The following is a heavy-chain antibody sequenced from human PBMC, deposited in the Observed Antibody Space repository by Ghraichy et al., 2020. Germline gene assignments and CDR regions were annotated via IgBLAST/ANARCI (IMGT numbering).Heavy chain of an antibody. V-gene: IGHV3-73*01. CDR2: IRSKANNYAT. CDR1: GFTFSGSA. CDR3: SSGWLVPGGAYGMDV. Sequence: GGSLRLSCAASGFTFSGSAMHWVRQASGKGLEWVGRIRSKANNYATIYAASVRGRFTISRDDSKNTAYLQMNSLKTEDTGVYYCSSGWLVPGGAYGMDVWGQGTTVTVSS. D-gene: IGHD6-19*01. J-gene: IGHJ6*02.